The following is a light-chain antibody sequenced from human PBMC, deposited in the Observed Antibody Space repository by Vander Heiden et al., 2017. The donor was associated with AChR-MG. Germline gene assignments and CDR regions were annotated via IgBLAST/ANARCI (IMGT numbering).Light chain of an antibody. Sequence: EIVMTQSPATLSVSPGERATLSCRDSQSVSSNLAWYQQKPGKAPRLLIYGASTRATGIPARFSGSGSGTEGTLTISSLQSEDFEVYYCQQYNNWPPGMYTFGQGTKLEIK. J-gene: IGKJ2*01. CDR1: QSVSSN. V-gene: IGKV3-15*01. CDR3: QQYNNWPPGMYT. CDR2: GAS.